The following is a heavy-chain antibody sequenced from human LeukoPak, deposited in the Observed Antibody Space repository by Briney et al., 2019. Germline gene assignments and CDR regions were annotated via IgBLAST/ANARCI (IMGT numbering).Heavy chain of an antibody. V-gene: IGHV3-NL1*01. J-gene: IGHJ4*02. Sequence: GGSLRLSCAASGFTFSSYSMNWVRQAPGKGLEWASVIYSGSSSTYYTDSVKGRFTISRHNSKNTLYLQMNSLRAEDTAVYYCARVGSGWYDFDYWGQGTLVTVSS. CDR2: IYSGSSST. CDR1: GFTFSSYS. D-gene: IGHD6-19*01. CDR3: ARVGSGWYDFDY.